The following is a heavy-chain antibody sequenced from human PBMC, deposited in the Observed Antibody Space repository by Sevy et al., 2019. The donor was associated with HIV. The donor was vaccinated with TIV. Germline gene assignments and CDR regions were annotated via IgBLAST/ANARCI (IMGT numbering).Heavy chain of an antibody. V-gene: IGHV3-53*01. Sequence: GGSLRLSCAVSGLTVSSNYMSWVRQAPGKGLEWVSLIYSGGATYYADTVNGRFTISGDDSKNTLYLQMDSLRAEDTAVYYCARGGLDSNWFRSFDHWGRGTLVTVSS. CDR3: ARGGLDSNWFRSFDH. CDR2: IYSGGAT. CDR1: GLTVSSNY. D-gene: IGHD6-13*01. J-gene: IGHJ4*02.